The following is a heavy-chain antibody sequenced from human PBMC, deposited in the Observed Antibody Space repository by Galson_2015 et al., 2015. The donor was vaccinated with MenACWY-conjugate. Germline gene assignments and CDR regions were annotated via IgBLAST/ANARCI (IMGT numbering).Heavy chain of an antibody. Sequence: SLRLSCAAPEFTLSNAWMNWVRQAPGKGLEWVGIIKSKPDGGATDYAAPVKGRFTISRDDSKNTLYLQMNSLKTEDTAVYYCTTLTMIIIHDDYWGQGTLVTVSS. J-gene: IGHJ4*02. CDR2: IKSKPDGGAT. CDR3: TTLTMIIIHDDY. V-gene: IGHV3-15*01. CDR1: EFTLSNAW. D-gene: IGHD3-22*01.